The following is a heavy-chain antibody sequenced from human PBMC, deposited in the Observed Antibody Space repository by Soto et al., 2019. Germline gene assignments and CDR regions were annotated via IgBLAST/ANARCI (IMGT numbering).Heavy chain of an antibody. J-gene: IGHJ4*02. Sequence: EVQLVESGGGLVQPGGSLRLSCAASGFTFRSHWMSWVRQAPGKGLEWVANIHPDGSDKYYVDSVRGRFTISRDNAENSLYLQMSSLRADDTAVYYRARTDGGHGGYFDYWGLGTLVTVSS. V-gene: IGHV3-7*05. CDR2: IHPDGSDK. CDR3: ARTDGGHGGYFDY. CDR1: GFTFRSHW. D-gene: IGHD2-15*01.